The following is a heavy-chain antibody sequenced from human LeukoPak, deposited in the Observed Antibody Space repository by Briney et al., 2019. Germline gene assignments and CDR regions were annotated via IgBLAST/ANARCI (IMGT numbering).Heavy chain of an antibody. J-gene: IGHJ3*02. D-gene: IGHD6-13*01. CDR3: ARDGPYSSDAFDI. Sequence: ASVKVSCKASGYTFTSYDINWVRQATGQGLEWMGWMNPNSGNTGYAQKFQGRVTITRDTSISTAYMELSSLRSEDTAVYYCARDGPYSSDAFDIWGQGTMVTVSS. CDR2: MNPNSGNT. CDR1: GYTFTSYD. V-gene: IGHV1-8*03.